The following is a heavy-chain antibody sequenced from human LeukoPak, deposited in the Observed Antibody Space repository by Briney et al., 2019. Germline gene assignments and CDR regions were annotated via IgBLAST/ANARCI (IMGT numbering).Heavy chain of an antibody. CDR1: GGTFSSYA. D-gene: IGHD5-18*01. J-gene: IGHJ4*02. V-gene: IGHV1-69*04. Sequence: SVKVSCKASGGTFSSYAISWVRQAPGQGLEWMGRIIPILGIANYAQKFQGRVTITADKSTSTAYMELSSLRSEDTAVYYCARDSYEDTAMVPFDYWGQGTLVTVSS. CDR2: IIPILGIA. CDR3: ARDSYEDTAMVPFDY.